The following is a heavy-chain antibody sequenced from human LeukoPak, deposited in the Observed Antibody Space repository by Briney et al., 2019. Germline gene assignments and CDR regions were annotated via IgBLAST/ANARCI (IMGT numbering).Heavy chain of an antibody. V-gene: IGHV3-23*01. J-gene: IGHJ3*01. D-gene: IGHD2-2*02. CDR1: GFTLSSYA. CDR2: ISGSGGST. Sequence: GGSLRLSCAASGFTLSSYAMSWVRQAPGKGLEWVSAISGSGGSTYYADSVKGRFTISRDNSKNTLYLQMISLRAEDTAVYYCAKGYRGIEAFDVWGQGTMVTVSS. CDR3: AKGYRGIEAFDV.